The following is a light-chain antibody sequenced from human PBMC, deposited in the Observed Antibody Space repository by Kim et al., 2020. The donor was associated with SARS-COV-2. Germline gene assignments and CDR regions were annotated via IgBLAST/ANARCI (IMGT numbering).Light chain of an antibody. CDR1: QSVNNK. V-gene: IGKV3-15*01. CDR3: QQFNNRPYT. J-gene: IGKJ2*01. CDR2: GAS. Sequence: SVSPGERATLACRASQSVNNKLAWYQQKPGQAPRLRIYGASTRATGVPARFSGSGSGTEFTLTISSLQSEDFAIYYCQQFNNRPYTFGQGTKLEI.